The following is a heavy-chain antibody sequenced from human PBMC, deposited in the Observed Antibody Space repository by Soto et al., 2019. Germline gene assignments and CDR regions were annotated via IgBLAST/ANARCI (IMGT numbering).Heavy chain of an antibody. J-gene: IGHJ6*02. V-gene: IGHV3-30-3*01. CDR1: GFTFSSYA. CDR2: ISYDGSNK. D-gene: IGHD5-18*01. Sequence: QVQLVESGGGVVQPGRSLRLSCAASGFTFSSYAMHWVRQAPGKGLEWVAVISYDGSNKYYADSVKGRFTIARDNSKNTLYRQMNGRRAEDTAVYYCARQLLNLPYYYYGTDVWGQGTTVTVSS. CDR3: ARQLLNLPYYYYGTDV.